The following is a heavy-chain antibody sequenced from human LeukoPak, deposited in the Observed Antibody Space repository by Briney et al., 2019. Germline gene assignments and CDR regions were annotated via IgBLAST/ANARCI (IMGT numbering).Heavy chain of an antibody. D-gene: IGHD6-19*01. CDR3: ASTRRAAVAGRFDS. CDR2: IYHSGNT. CDR1: GASMSSNY. J-gene: IGHJ4*02. Sequence: PSETLSLTCNVSGASMSSNYWSWIRQPPGKGLEWIGYIYHSGNTNYSPSLESRVAMSVDESKNQFSLRVHFVSAADTAVYYCASTRRAAVAGRFDSWGQGTLVTVSS. V-gene: IGHV4-4*09.